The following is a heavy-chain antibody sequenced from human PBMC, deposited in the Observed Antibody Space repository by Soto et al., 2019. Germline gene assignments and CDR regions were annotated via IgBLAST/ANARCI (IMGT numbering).Heavy chain of an antibody. CDR3: ARAPDYYDSSGYYSPDYYYFDY. Sequence: SVKVSCKASGATFSSYAISWVRQAPGQGLELMGGIIPIFGTANYAQKFQGRVTITADKSTSTAYMELSSLRSEDTAVYYCARAPDYYDSSGYYSPDYYYFDYWGQGTLVTASS. CDR2: IIPIFGTA. CDR1: GATFSSYA. D-gene: IGHD3-22*01. V-gene: IGHV1-69*06. J-gene: IGHJ4*02.